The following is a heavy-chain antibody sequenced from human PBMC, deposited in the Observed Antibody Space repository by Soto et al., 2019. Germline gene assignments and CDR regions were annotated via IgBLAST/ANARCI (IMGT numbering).Heavy chain of an antibody. CDR3: AKDRQLIVVLINAFHF. CDR2: INGSGDTT. J-gene: IGHJ3*01. D-gene: IGHD3-22*01. V-gene: IGHV3-23*01. Sequence: RLSCAASGFTFSSYAMSWVRQAPGKGLEWVSRINGSGDTTHYADSVKGRFTISRDNSKNTLYLQMNSLRPEDAAVYYCAKDRQLIVVLINAFHFRGQGLIVTLS. CDR1: GFTFSSYA.